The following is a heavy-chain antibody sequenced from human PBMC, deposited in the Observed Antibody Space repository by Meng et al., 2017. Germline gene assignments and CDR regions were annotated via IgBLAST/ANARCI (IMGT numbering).Heavy chain of an antibody. Sequence: QVQRVESGGGVVQPGRSLRLSCAASGFTFSSYGMHWVRQAPGKGLEWVAVIWYDGSNKYYADSVKGRFTISRDNSKNTLYLQMNSLRAEDTAVYYCARVVYSSGWSFDYWGQGTLVTVSS. CDR1: GFTFSSYG. V-gene: IGHV3-33*01. D-gene: IGHD6-19*01. CDR2: IWYDGSNK. CDR3: ARVVYSSGWSFDY. J-gene: IGHJ4*02.